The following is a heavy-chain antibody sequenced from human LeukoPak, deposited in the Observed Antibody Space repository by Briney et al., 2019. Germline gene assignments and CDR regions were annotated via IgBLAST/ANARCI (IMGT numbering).Heavy chain of an antibody. J-gene: IGHJ4*02. CDR3: ARTTVVAKYFDY. CDR1: GGSISSGGYY. D-gene: IGHD4-23*01. CDR2: IYYSGST. V-gene: IGHV4-31*03. Sequence: SQTLSLTCTVSGGSISSGGYYWSWIRQHPGKGLEWIGYIYYSGSTYYNPSLKSRLTISVDTSKNQFSLKLSSVTAADTAVYYCARTTVVAKYFDYWGQGILVTVSS.